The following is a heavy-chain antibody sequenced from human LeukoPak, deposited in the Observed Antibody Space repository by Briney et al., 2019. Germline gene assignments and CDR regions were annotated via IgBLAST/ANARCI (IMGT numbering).Heavy chain of an antibody. D-gene: IGHD3-10*01. CDR2: INPNSGGT. Sequence: GASVKVSCKASGYTFTGYYMHWVRQDPGQGLEWMGWINPNSGGTNYAQKFQGRVTMTRDTSISTDYMELSRLRSDDTAVYYCARGPTTMVRGVIDYWGQGTLVTVSS. CDR3: ARGPTTMVRGVIDY. V-gene: IGHV1-2*02. J-gene: IGHJ4*02. CDR1: GYTFTGYY.